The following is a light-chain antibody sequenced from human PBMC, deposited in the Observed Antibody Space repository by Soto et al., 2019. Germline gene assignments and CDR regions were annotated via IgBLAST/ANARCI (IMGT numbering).Light chain of an antibody. CDR1: QSVSSY. CDR2: DAS. CDR3: QQRSNWPPS. Sequence: EIVXTQSPATLSLSPGERATLSCRASQSVSSYLAWYQQKPGQAPRLLIYDASNRATGIPARFSGSGSGTDFTLTISSLEPEDFAVYYCQQRSNWPPSFGPVTKVDI. J-gene: IGKJ3*01. V-gene: IGKV3-11*01.